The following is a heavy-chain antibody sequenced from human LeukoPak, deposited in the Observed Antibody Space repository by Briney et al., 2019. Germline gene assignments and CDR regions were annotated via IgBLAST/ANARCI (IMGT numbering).Heavy chain of an antibody. V-gene: IGHV3-23*01. D-gene: IGHD1-26*01. CDR1: GLTFSSYA. CDR3: AKDRRSGSYGGGFDY. J-gene: IGHJ4*02. Sequence: GGSLRLSCVASGLTFSSYAMSWVRQAPGEGLEWVSAISGSGGSTYYADSVNGRFTISGDNSKNTLYLQMNSLRAEDTAVYYCAKDRRSGSYGGGFDYWGQGTLVTVSS. CDR2: ISGSGGST.